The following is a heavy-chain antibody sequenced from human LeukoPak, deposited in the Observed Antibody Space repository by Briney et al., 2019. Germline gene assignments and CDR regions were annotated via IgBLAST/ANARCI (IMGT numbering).Heavy chain of an antibody. J-gene: IGHJ4*02. CDR2: INPGGSSI. CDR3: ASSNQADDY. CDR1: GFTFSSYW. D-gene: IGHD1-14*01. V-gene: IGHV3-74*01. Sequence: GGSLRLSCAASGFTFSSYWMHWARQVPGKGLVWVSRINPGGSSIAYADSVKGRFTISRDNAKNTLYLQMDSLRAEDTAVYYCASSNQADDYWGQGTLVTVSS.